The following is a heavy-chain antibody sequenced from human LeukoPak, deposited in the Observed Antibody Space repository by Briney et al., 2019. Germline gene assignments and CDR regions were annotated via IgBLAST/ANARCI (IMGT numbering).Heavy chain of an antibody. CDR1: GLTFKIYG. J-gene: IGHJ6*03. CDR3: AKDRAPMVVYYYMDV. V-gene: IGHV3-30*02. D-gene: IGHD2-8*01. Sequence: HPGGSLRLSCAASGLTFKIYGMRWVGQAPGKGLEWVAFIQYDGSDKYYADSVKGRFTISRDNSKNTLFLQLNSLRAEDTAVYYCAKDRAPMVVYYYMDVWGKGTTVTVSS. CDR2: IQYDGSDK.